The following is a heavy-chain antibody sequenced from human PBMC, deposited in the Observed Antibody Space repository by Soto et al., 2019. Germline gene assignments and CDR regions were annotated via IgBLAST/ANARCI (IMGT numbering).Heavy chain of an antibody. CDR3: SRYGSGRRSYYFYGMDV. CDR1: GGSFSGHY. D-gene: IGHD3-10*01. V-gene: IGHV4-34*01. CDR2: INDSGST. J-gene: IGHJ6*02. Sequence: QVQLQQWGAGLLKPSETLSLTCAVYGGSFSGHYWSWIRQPPGKGLEWIGEINDSGSTNYNPSLRSRVTILVDTSKNQFSLKLSSVTAADTALYYCSRYGSGRRSYYFYGMDVWGQGTTVTVSS.